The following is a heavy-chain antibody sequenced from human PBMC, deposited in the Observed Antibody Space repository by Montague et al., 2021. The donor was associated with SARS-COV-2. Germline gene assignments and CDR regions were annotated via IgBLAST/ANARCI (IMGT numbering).Heavy chain of an antibody. D-gene: IGHD3-10*01. CDR3: AKNRDIFWFGEGRDSMDV. V-gene: IGHV3-30*18. CDR1: GFTFNNFA. CDR2: ISYDGSIQ. Sequence: SLRLSGAASGFTFNNFAMHWVRQAPGKGLEWVAVISYDGSIQYYADSFXGRFTISRDSSKKTLYLQMNSLSSEDTAVYYCAKNRDIFWFGEGRDSMDVWGQGTTVIVSS. J-gene: IGHJ6*02.